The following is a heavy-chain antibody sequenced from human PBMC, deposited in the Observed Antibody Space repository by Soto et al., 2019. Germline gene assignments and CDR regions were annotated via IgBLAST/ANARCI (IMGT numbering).Heavy chain of an antibody. V-gene: IGHV3-23*01. CDR1: GFTFSNHA. CDR2: ISGGGGDT. D-gene: IGHD6-19*01. CDR3: ARTDSSGWSTRYGMDV. J-gene: IGHJ6*02. Sequence: GVSLRLSCAASGFTFSNHAMAWLRQVPGKGLEWVSGISGGGGDTYHADYVRGRFTISRDNSKNTLYLQMNSLRAEDAAVYYCARTDSSGWSTRYGMDVWGQGTTVTVSS.